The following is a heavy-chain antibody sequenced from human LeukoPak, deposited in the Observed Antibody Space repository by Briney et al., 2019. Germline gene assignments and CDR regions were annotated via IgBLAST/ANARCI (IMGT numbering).Heavy chain of an antibody. D-gene: IGHD3-10*01. Sequence: GGSLRLSCAASGFTFSSSAMSWVRQAPGKGLEWVSTISGSGSGSSTYYADSVKGRFTISRDNSKNTLYLQMNSLRAEDTAVYYCAREGSGTYYGKLRYFDLWGRGTLVTVSS. CDR1: GFTFSSSA. V-gene: IGHV3-23*01. CDR2: ISGSGSGSST. CDR3: AREGSGTYYGKLRYFDL. J-gene: IGHJ2*01.